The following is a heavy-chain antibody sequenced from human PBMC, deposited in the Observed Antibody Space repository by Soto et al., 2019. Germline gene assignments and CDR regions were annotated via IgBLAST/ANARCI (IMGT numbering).Heavy chain of an antibody. CDR1: GFTFSGSA. J-gene: IGHJ5*01. CDR3: AKDLPGELLPTCFDS. D-gene: IGHD1-26*01. Sequence: GGSLRLSCAASGFTFSGSAMHWVRQASGKGLEWVGRIRSKANSYATAYAASVKGRFTISRDDSKNTAYLQMNSLKTEDTAVYYCAKDLPGELLPTCFDSWGRGTLVTVSS. V-gene: IGHV3-73*01. CDR2: IRSKANSYAT.